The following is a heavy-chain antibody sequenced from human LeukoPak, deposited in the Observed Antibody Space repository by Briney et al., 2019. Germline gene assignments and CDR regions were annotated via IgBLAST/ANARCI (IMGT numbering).Heavy chain of an antibody. CDR1: GGSISSSSYY. D-gene: IGHD5-18*01. CDR2: IYYSGST. CDR3: ARDTWLWSDYYYYTDV. V-gene: IGHV4-39*07. J-gene: IGHJ6*03. Sequence: SETLSLTCTVSGGSISSSSYYWGWIRQPPGKGLEWIGSIYYSGSTYYNPSLKSRVTISVDTSKNQFSLKLSSVTAADTAVYYCARDTWLWSDYYYYTDVWGKGTTVTVSS.